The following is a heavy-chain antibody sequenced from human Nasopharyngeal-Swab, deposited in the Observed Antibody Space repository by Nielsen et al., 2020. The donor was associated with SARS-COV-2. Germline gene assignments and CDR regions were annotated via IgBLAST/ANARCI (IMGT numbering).Heavy chain of an antibody. CDR3: AGRVGYCSGGSCYFDY. V-gene: IGHV5-51*01. J-gene: IGHJ4*02. CDR1: GYSFTSYW. Sequence: VTCNGSGYSFTSYWIGWVRQMPGKGLEWMGIIYPGDADTRYSPSFQGQVTISADKSVSTAYLQWSSLKASDTAMYYCAGRVGYCSGGSCYFDYWGQGTLVTVSS. D-gene: IGHD2-15*01. CDR2: IYPGDADT.